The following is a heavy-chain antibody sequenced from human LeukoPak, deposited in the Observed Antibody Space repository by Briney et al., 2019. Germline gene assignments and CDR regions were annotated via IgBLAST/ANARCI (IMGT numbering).Heavy chain of an antibody. CDR2: INPNSGGT. Sequence: ASVKVSCKASGYTFTGYYMHWVRQAPGQGLEWMGRINPNSGGTNYAQKFQGRVTMTRDTSTSTVYVELSSLRSEDTAVYYCASGSSTGTLGVWGQGTLVTVSS. CDR3: ASGSSTGTLGV. J-gene: IGHJ4*02. CDR1: GYTFTGYY. D-gene: IGHD3-10*01. V-gene: IGHV1-2*06.